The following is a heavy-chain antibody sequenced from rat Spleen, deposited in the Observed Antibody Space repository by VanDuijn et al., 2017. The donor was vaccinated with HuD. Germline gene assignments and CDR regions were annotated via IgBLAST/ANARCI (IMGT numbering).Heavy chain of an antibody. CDR1: GFTFSDYG. Sequence: EVQLVESGGGLVQPGRSLKLSCVASGFTFSDYGMNWIRQAPGKGLEWVAYISSSSGTIYYADTVKGRFTISRDNAKNTLYLQLSSLRSEDTALYYCATRVAYWGQGTLVTVSS. CDR2: ISSSSGT. V-gene: IGHV5-34*01. D-gene: IGHD1-11*01. J-gene: IGHJ3*01. CDR3: ATRVAY.